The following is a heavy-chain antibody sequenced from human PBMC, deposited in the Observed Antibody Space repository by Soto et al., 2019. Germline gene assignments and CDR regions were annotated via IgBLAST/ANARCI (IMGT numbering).Heavy chain of an antibody. CDR3: ARYRPPVDY. CDR2: ISAYHGNT. V-gene: IGHV1-18*01. J-gene: IGHJ4*02. D-gene: IGHD3-16*02. CDR1: GYNFTSYA. Sequence: QVQLVQSGAEVKKPGASVKVSCKASGYNFTSYAISWVRQAPGKGLEWMGWISAYHGNTNYAQKLQGRVTMTTDTSTSTADRELRSRRPDDTAVYSCARYRPPVDYWGQGTLVTVSS.